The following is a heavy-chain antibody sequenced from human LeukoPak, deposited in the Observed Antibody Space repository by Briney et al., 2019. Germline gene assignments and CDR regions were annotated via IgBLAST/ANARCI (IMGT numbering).Heavy chain of an antibody. CDR3: TRLYDMSNSWFDP. V-gene: IGHV1-46*03. D-gene: IGHD3-9*01. CDR2: IYPSGGST. Sequence: GASVKVSCKASGYTFTSYYMHWVRQAPGQGLEWMGMIYPSGGSTSYAQKFQGRVTMTRDTSTSTVYMEMSSLSSEDTAVYYCTRLYDMSNSWFDPWGQGTLVTVSS. CDR1: GYTFTSYY. J-gene: IGHJ5*02.